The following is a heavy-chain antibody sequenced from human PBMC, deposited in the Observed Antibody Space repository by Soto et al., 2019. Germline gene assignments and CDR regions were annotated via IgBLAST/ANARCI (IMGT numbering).Heavy chain of an antibody. D-gene: IGHD3-10*01. CDR2: MNPNSGNT. J-gene: IGHJ5*02. CDR1: GYTFTSYD. V-gene: IGHV1-8*01. Sequence: QVQMVQSGAEVKKPGASVKVSCKASGYTFTSYDINWVRQATGQGLEWMGWMNPNSGNTGYAQKFQGRVTMTRNTSISTAYMELSSLRSEDTAVYYCARGRPGLWFGESWFDPWGQGTLVTVSS. CDR3: ARGRPGLWFGESWFDP.